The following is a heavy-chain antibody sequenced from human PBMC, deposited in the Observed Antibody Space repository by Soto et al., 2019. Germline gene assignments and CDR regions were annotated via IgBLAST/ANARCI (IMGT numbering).Heavy chain of an antibody. CDR3: ARAPSYYDFWSGYFRPEERRFDY. J-gene: IGHJ4*02. V-gene: IGHV3-30-3*01. CDR1: GFTFSSYA. Sequence: QVQLVESGGGVVQPGRSLRLSCAASGFTFSSYAMHWVRQAPGKGLEWVAVISYDGSNKYYADSVKGRFTISRDNSKNTLYLPMNSLRAEDTAVYYCARAPSYYDFWSGYFRPEERRFDYWGQGTLVTVSS. CDR2: ISYDGSNK. D-gene: IGHD3-3*01.